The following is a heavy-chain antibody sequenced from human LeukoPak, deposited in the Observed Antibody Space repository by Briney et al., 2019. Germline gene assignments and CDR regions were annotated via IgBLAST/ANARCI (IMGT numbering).Heavy chain of an antibody. D-gene: IGHD3-16*02. J-gene: IGHJ4*02. CDR1: GGSISSSSYY. CDR3: ASYIWGSYRPGGY. Sequence: SETLSLTCTVSGGSISSSSYYWGWIRQPPGKGLEWIGSIYYSGSTYYNPSLKSRVTISVGTSKNQFSLKLSSVTAADTAVYYCASYIWGSYRPGGYWGQGTLVTVSS. CDR2: IYYSGST. V-gene: IGHV4-39*01.